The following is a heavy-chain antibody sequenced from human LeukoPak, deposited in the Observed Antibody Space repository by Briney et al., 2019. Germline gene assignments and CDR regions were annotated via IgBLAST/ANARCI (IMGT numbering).Heavy chain of an antibody. J-gene: IGHJ3*02. CDR1: GYTFTGYY. CDR3: ARGGPLEAAALDAFDI. CDR2: INPNSGGT. Sequence: ASVKDSCKASGYTFTGYYMHWVRPAPGQRLEWMGWINPNSGGTNYAQKFQGRVTMTRDTSISTAYMELSRLRSDDTAVYYCARGGPLEAAALDAFDIWGQGTMVTVSS. V-gene: IGHV1-2*02. D-gene: IGHD2-2*01.